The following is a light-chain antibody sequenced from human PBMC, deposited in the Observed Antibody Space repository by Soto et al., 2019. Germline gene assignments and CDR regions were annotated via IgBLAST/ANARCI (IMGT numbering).Light chain of an antibody. V-gene: IGKV1-8*01. CDR3: QQYYSYPYT. Sequence: AILMTHSPSSMSASTGDGVTITCRASQDIYIYLAWYQQKPGGAPKVLISGASTLQSGVPSRFSGTGSGKEFTLTIRSLQAEDFPTYYCQQYYSYPYTFGQGSKVDIX. CDR2: GAS. CDR1: QDIYIY. J-gene: IGKJ2*01.